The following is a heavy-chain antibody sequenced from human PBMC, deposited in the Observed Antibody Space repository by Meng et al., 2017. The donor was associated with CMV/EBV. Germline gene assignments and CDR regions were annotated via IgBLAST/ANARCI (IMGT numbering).Heavy chain of an antibody. CDR2: IYSDGSGT. CDR1: GFTFSNYW. V-gene: IGHV3-74*01. D-gene: IGHD2-2*01. CDR3: ARDLCTSCRGYPDY. Sequence: GESLKISCAASGFTFSNYWMHWVRQAPGKGLLWVSRIYSDGSGTSYADSVKGRFTISRDNTKNTLFLQMNSLRAEDTAVYYCARDLCTSCRGYPDYWGQGTLVTVSS. J-gene: IGHJ4*02.